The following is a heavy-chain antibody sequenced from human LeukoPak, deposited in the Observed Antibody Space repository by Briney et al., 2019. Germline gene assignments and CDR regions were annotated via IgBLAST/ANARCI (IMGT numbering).Heavy chain of an antibody. Sequence: SETLSLTCAVYGGSFSGYYWSWISQPAGKGLEWIGEINHSGSTNYNPSLKSRVTISVDTSKNQFSLKLSSVTAADTAVYYCARGPRNSRQAYWGQGTLVTVSS. CDR3: ARGPRNSRQAY. J-gene: IGHJ4*02. CDR1: GGSFSGYY. CDR2: INHSGST. V-gene: IGHV4-34*01. D-gene: IGHD4-23*01.